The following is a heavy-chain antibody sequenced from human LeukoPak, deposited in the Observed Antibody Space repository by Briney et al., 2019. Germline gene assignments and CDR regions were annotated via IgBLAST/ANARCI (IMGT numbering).Heavy chain of an antibody. V-gene: IGHV3-30-3*01. CDR2: ISYDGSNK. Sequence: TGGSLRLSCAASGFSFSSYTMHWVRQAPGKGLEWVALISYDGSNKYYADSVKGRFTISRDNSKNTLYLQMNSLRAEDTAVYYCARGFRQWLDRWGPGSNPADYWGQGTLVTVSS. J-gene: IGHJ4*02. D-gene: IGHD6-19*01. CDR3: ARGFRQWLDRWGPGSNPADY. CDR1: GFSFSSYT.